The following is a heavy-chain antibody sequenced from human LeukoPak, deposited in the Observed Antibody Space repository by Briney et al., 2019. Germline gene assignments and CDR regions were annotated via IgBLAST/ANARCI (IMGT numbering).Heavy chain of an antibody. D-gene: IGHD1-26*01. CDR1: GFTFDDYT. CDR3: AKDITGVGSGSYFDY. CDR2: ISWDGGSI. J-gene: IGHJ4*02. Sequence: GGSLRLSCAASGFTFDDYTMHWVRQAPGKGLEWVSLISWDGGSIYYADSVKGRFTISRDNSKNSLYLQMNSLRTEDTALYYCAKDITGVGSGSYFDYWGQGTLVTVSS. V-gene: IGHV3-43*01.